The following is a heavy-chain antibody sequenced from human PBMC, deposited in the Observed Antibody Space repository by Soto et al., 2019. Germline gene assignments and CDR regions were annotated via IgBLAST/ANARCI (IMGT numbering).Heavy chain of an antibody. CDR2: ITASGGRT. CDR1: GFTFSSYA. J-gene: IGHJ5*01. V-gene: IGHV3-23*01. CDR3: AKDTRYADYVRWFDS. D-gene: IGHD4-17*01. Sequence: EVHLLESGGGLVQPGGSLRLSCTASGFTFSSYAMTWDRQAPGRGLEGVSGITASGGRTFYADSVKGRFTISRDNSRSTLYLQMNSLRAEDTAVYYCAKDTRYADYVRWFDSWGQGTLVTVSS.